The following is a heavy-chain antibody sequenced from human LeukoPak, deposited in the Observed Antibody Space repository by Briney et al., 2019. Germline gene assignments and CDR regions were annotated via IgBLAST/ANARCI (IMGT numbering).Heavy chain of an antibody. CDR2: ISAYNGNT. D-gene: IGHD3-3*01. CDR3: AGVGVLGGYVPKYYFDY. V-gene: IGHV1-18*01. Sequence: ASVKVSCKASGYTFTSYGISWVRQAPGQGLEWMGWISAYNGNTNYAQKLQGRVTMTTDTSTSTAYMELRSLRSDDTAVYYCAGVGVLGGYVPKYYFDYWGQGTLVTVSS. CDR1: GYTFTSYG. J-gene: IGHJ4*02.